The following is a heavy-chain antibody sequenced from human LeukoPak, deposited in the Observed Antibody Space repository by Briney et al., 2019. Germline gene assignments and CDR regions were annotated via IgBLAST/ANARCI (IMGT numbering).Heavy chain of an antibody. Sequence: GGSLRLSCAASGFTFSSYSMNWVRQAPGKGLEWVSSISSSSSYIYYADSVKGRLTISRDNSKNTLYLQMNSLRAEDTAVYYCAKDSSGYCHDYWGQGTLVTVSS. CDR1: GFTFSSYS. CDR3: AKDSSGYCHDY. CDR2: ISSSSSYI. D-gene: IGHD3-22*01. V-gene: IGHV3-21*01. J-gene: IGHJ4*02.